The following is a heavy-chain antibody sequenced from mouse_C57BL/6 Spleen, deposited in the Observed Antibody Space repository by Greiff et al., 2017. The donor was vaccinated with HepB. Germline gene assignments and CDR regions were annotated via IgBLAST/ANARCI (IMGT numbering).Heavy chain of an antibody. CDR2: IDPETGGT. Sequence: QVQLKESGAELVRPGASVTLSCKASGYTFTDYEMHWVKQTPVHGLEWIGAIDPETGGTAYNQKFKGKAILTADNSSSTAYMELRSLTSEDSAVYYCTRQGARAWFAYWGQGTLVTVSA. J-gene: IGHJ3*01. CDR3: TRQGARAWFAY. V-gene: IGHV1-15*01. CDR1: GYTFTDYE.